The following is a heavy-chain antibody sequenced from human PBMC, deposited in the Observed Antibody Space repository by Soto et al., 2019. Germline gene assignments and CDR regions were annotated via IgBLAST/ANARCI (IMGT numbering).Heavy chain of an antibody. V-gene: IGHV5-51*01. J-gene: IGHJ4*02. D-gene: IGHD5-18*01. Sequence: GESLKISCQTSGYSLTSYWIGWVRQMPGKGLESMGIIYPGDSDIRYSPSFQGRFTISRDDSENTLYLQMNSLKTEDTAMYYCSHGYYQYFDSWGQGTLVTVSS. CDR1: GYSLTSYW. CDR3: SHGYYQYFDS. CDR2: IYPGDSDI.